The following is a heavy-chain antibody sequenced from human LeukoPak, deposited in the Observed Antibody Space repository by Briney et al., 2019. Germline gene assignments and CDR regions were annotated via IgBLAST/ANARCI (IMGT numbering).Heavy chain of an antibody. CDR2: IRYDGSNK. J-gene: IGHJ4*02. CDR1: GFTVSSNY. D-gene: IGHD2-2*01. Sequence: GGSLRLSCAASGFTVSSNYMSWVRQAPGKGLEWVAFIRYDGSNKYYADSVKGRFTISRDNSKNTLYLQMNSLRAEDTAVYYCAKDPLPAASVSSYFDYWGQGTLVTVSS. V-gene: IGHV3-30*02. CDR3: AKDPLPAASVSSYFDY.